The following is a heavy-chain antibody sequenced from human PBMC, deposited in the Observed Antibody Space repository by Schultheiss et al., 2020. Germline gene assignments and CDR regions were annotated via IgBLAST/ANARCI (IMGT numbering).Heavy chain of an antibody. V-gene: IGHV4-34*01. CDR1: GGSFSGYY. CDR3: AGRDYYYYYGMDV. J-gene: IGHJ6*02. CDR2: INHSGST. Sequence: SETLSLTCAVYGGSFSGYYWSWIRQPPGKGLEWIGEINHSGSTNFNPSLKSRVTISVDTSKNQFSLKLSSVTAADTAVYYCAGRDYYYYYGMDVWGQGTTVNVSS.